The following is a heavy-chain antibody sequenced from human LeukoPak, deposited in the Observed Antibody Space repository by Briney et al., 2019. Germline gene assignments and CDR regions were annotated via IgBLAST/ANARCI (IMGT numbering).Heavy chain of an antibody. CDR2: INTNTGNP. D-gene: IGHD4-17*01. CDR1: GYIFDIYA. CDR3: ARSVTPQYFQH. Sequence: ASVKVSCKASGYIFDIYALIWVRQAPGQGLEWMGWINTNTGNPTYAQGFTGRLVFSVDTSVSTAYLQISSLKAEDTAVYYCARSVTPQYFQHWGQGTLVTVSS. J-gene: IGHJ1*01. V-gene: IGHV7-4-1*02.